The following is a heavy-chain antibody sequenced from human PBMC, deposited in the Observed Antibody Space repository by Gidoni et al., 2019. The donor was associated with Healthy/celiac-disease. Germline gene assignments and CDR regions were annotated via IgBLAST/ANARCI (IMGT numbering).Heavy chain of an antibody. CDR2: IDWDDDK. Sequence: QVTLRESGPALVKPTQTLTLTCTFPGFSLSTSGMCVSWIRQPPGKALEWLALIDWDDDKYYSTSLKTRLTISKDTSKNQVVLTMTNMDPVDTATYYCARMDGGKASGWSAVGAFDIWGQGTMVTVSS. CDR1: GFSLSTSGMC. V-gene: IGHV2-70*01. J-gene: IGHJ3*02. CDR3: ARMDGGKASGWSAVGAFDI. D-gene: IGHD6-19*01.